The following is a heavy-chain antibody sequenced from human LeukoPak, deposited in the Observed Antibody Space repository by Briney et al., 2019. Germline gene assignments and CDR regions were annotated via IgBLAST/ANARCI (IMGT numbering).Heavy chain of an antibody. D-gene: IGHD5-18*01. V-gene: IGHV4-34*01. CDR1: GGSFSGYY. CDR3: ARASSIGYSYGKDFDY. Sequence: SETLSLTCAVYGGSFSGYYWSWIRQPPGKGLEWIGEINHSGSTNYNPSPKSRVTISVVTSKNQFSLELSSVAAADPAGYCCARASSIGYSYGKDFDYWGQGTLVTVSS. J-gene: IGHJ4*02. CDR2: INHSGST.